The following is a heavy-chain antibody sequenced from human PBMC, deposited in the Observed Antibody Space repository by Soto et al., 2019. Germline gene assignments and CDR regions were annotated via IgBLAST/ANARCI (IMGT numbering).Heavy chain of an antibody. D-gene: IGHD3-10*01. CDR1: GGSVSSGGYS. V-gene: IGHV4-30-2*01. Sequence: NPSETLSLTCAVSGGSVSSGGYSRGWIRQRLGKGMECLGYIYHNACTDYNPSFHSRFTTLLGRPQISFALKLESVSAAYTSVYYSATSLLTRIRGAIIPSYSVIDVWGQGTTVTVSS. J-gene: IGHJ6*02. CDR2: IYHNACT. CDR3: ATSLLTRIRGAIIPSYSVIDV.